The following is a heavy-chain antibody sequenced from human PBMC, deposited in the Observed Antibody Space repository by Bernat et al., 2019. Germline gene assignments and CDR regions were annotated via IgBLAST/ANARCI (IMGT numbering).Heavy chain of an antibody. V-gene: IGHV3-33*01. CDR1: GFTFSSYG. D-gene: IGHD3-10*01. CDR3: ARDSDYGSGSLDY. J-gene: IGHJ4*02. CDR2: IWYDGSNK. Sequence: QVQLVESGGGVVQPGRSLRLSCAASGFTFSSYGMHWVRQAPGKGLEWVAVIWYDGSNKYSADSVKGRFTISRDNSKNTLYLQMNSLRAEDTAVYYCARDSDYGSGSLDYWGQGTLVTVSS.